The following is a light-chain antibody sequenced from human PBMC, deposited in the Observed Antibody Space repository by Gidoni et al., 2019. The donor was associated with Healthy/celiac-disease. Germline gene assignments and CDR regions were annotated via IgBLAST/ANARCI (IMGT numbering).Light chain of an antibody. Sequence: EIALTQSPGTLSLSPGERATLSCRASQSVSSSYLAWYQQKPGQAPRLLIYGASSRATGIPGRFGGSGSGTDFTLTISRLEPEDFAVYYCQQYGSSPTTFGGGTKVEIK. V-gene: IGKV3-20*01. J-gene: IGKJ4*01. CDR3: QQYGSSPTT. CDR1: QSVSSSY. CDR2: GAS.